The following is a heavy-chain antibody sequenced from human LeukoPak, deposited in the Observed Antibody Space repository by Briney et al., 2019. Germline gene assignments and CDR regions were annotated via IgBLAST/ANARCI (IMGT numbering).Heavy chain of an antibody. CDR3: AKDAHNWNDAYFDY. Sequence: PGGSLRLSCAASGFTFSSYGMHWVRQAPGKGLEWVAVISYDGSNKYYADSVKGRFTISRDNSKNTLYLQMNSLRAEDTAVYCCAKDAHNWNDAYFDYWGQGTLVTVSS. J-gene: IGHJ4*02. CDR2: ISYDGSNK. CDR1: GFTFSSYG. D-gene: IGHD1-20*01. V-gene: IGHV3-30*18.